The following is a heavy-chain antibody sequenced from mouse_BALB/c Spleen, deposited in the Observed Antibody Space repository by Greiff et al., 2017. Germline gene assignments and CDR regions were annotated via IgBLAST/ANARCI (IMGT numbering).Heavy chain of an antibody. V-gene: IGHV5-12-2*01. CDR3: ARGTRYYAMDY. CDR2: ISNGGGST. D-gene: IGHD3-3*01. J-gene: IGHJ4*01. Sequence: EVKLMESGGGLVQPGGSLKLSCAASGFTFSSYTMSWVRQTPEKRLEWVAYISNGGGSTYYPDTVKGRFTISRDNAKNTLYLQMSSLKSEDTAMYYCARGTRYYAMDYWGQGTSVTVSS. CDR1: GFTFSSYT.